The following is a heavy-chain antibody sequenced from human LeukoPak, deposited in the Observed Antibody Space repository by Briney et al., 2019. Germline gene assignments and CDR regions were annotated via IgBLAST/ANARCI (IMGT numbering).Heavy chain of an antibody. D-gene: IGHD4-17*01. CDR3: ARSGDYGDYVNWFDP. J-gene: IGHJ5*02. V-gene: IGHV5-51*01. Sequence: GESLKISCKGSGYRFTSYWIGWVRQLPGKGLEWMGIIYPGDSDTRYSPSFQGQVTISADKSISTAYLQWSSLKASDTAMYYCARSGDYGDYVNWFDPWGQGTLVTVSS. CDR2: IYPGDSDT. CDR1: GYRFTSYW.